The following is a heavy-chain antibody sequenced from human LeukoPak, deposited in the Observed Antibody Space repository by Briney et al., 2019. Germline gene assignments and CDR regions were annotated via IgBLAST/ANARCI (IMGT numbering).Heavy chain of an antibody. V-gene: IGHV3-53*01. Sequence: GGSLRLSCAASGFIVSSTSMSWVRQAPGKGLEWVPLLYGGGSTYYADPVKGRFTISRDNSKNTLYLQMNSLRAEDTAVYYCARGGSYASFGFDYWGQGTLVTVSS. D-gene: IGHD1-26*01. CDR2: LYGGGST. CDR3: ARGGSYASFGFDY. J-gene: IGHJ4*02. CDR1: GFIVSSTS.